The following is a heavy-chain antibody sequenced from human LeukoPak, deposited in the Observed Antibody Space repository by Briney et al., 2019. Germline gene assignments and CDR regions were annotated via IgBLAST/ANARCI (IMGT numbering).Heavy chain of an antibody. Sequence: PGGSLRLSCAASGFTFNAFGMHWVRQVPGKGLEWVAFMRYGEGDTYYRGSVRGRFAISRDNAKNTLYLQMNSLRPEDTAIYYCAKDWISDWSNYFDPWGQGTQVTVSS. CDR1: GFTFNAFG. V-gene: IGHV3-30*02. J-gene: IGHJ5*02. CDR2: MRYGEGDT. CDR3: AKDWISDWSNYFDP. D-gene: IGHD3-9*01.